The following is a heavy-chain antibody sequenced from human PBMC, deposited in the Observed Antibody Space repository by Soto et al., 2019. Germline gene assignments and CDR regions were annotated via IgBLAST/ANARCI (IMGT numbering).Heavy chain of an antibody. V-gene: IGHV1-18*01. CDR1: GYTFTSYG. CDR3: AGDPGEYSSSGGGFDY. J-gene: IGHJ4*02. CDR2: ISAYNGNT. D-gene: IGHD6-6*01. Sequence: GASVKVSCKASGYTFTSYGISWVRQAPGQGLEWMGWISAYNGNTNYAQKLQGRVTMTTDTSTSTAYMELRSLRSDDTAVYYCAGDPGEYSSSGGGFDYWGQGTLVTVSS.